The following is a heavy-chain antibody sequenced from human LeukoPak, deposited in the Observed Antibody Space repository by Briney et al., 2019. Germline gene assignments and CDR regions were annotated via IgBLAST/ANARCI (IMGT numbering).Heavy chain of an antibody. CDR3: AKLRGVGGIFDY. CDR2: ISGSGGST. V-gene: IGHV3-23*01. Sequence: SGGSLRLSCAASGFTFSFYTMSWVRQAPGKGLEWVSAISGSGGSTYYADSVKGRFTISRDNSKNTLYLQMNSLRAEDTAVYYCAKLRGVGGIFDYWGQGTLVTVSS. J-gene: IGHJ4*02. CDR1: GFTFSFYT. D-gene: IGHD3-10*01.